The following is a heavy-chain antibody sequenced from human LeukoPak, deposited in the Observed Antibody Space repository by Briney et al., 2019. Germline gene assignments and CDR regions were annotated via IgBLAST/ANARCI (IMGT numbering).Heavy chain of an antibody. D-gene: IGHD4-17*01. V-gene: IGHV3-23*01. Sequence: PGGSLRLSCAASGFTFSSFAMSWVRQAPEKGLEWVSAISGSGGSTYYADSVKGRFTISRDNSKKTLYLQMNSLRAEDTALYYCAKDLSVTTSPEDYWGQGTLVTVSS. J-gene: IGHJ4*02. CDR1: GFTFSSFA. CDR2: ISGSGGST. CDR3: AKDLSVTTSPEDY.